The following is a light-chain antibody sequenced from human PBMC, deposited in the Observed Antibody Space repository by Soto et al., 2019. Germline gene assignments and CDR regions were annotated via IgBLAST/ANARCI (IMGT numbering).Light chain of an antibody. V-gene: IGKV1-5*03. CDR2: KAS. J-gene: IGKJ1*01. Sequence: DIQMTQSPSTLSASVGDRVTITCRASQSISSWLAWYQQKPGKAPKLLIYKASSLESGVPSRFSGSGSGTEFTLTISSLQPDDFETYYCQQYNSYPWTFGQGTTVDI. CDR1: QSISSW. CDR3: QQYNSYPWT.